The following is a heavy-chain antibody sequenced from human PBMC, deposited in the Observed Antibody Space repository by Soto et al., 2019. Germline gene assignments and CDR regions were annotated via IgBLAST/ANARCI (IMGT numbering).Heavy chain of an antibody. CDR1: GFSLTTTGMC. J-gene: IGHJ5*02. CDR2: IDWDDDK. Sequence: SGPTLVNPTQTLTLTCTFSGFSLTTTGMCVNWIRQPPGKALEWLALIDWDDDKYYSTSLKTRLTISKDTSKNQVVLTMTDLDPVDTATYYCARGGDNSCSWFDPWGQGTLVTVSS. CDR3: ARGGDNSCSWFDP. V-gene: IGHV2-70*01. D-gene: IGHD2-2*01.